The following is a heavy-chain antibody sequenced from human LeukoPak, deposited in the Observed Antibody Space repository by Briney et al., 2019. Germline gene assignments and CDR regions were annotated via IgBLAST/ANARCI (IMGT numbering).Heavy chain of an antibody. CDR1: GGSISSYY. CDR2: IYHSGST. Sequence: SSETLSLTCNVYGGSISSYYRSWIRQPPGKGLEWIGYIYHSGSTYYNPSLKSRVTISVDRSKNQFSLKLSSVTAADTAVYYCARDRVPWVAVAGIYDAFDIWGQGTMVTVSS. V-gene: IGHV4-59*12. J-gene: IGHJ3*02. D-gene: IGHD6-19*01. CDR3: ARDRVPWVAVAGIYDAFDI.